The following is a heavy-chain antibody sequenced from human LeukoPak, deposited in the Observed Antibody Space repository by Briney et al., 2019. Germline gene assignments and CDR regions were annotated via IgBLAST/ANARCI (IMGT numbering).Heavy chain of an antibody. CDR3: ARRPLVYYGSGSYYNSMFDY. J-gene: IGHJ4*02. D-gene: IGHD3-10*01. Sequence: SETLSLTCTVSGGSISSSSYYWGWIRQPPGKGLEWIGEINHSGSTNYNPSLKSRVTISVDTSKNQFSLKLSSVTAADTAVYYCARRPLVYYGSGSYYNSMFDYWGQGTLVTVSS. CDR1: GGSISSSSYY. CDR2: INHSGST. V-gene: IGHV4-39*07.